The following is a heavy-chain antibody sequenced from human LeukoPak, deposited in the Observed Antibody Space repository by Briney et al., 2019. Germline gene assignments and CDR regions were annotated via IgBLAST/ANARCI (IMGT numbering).Heavy chain of an antibody. J-gene: IGHJ5*02. D-gene: IGHD3-16*01. Sequence: ASVKISCKVSGYTFTDYYMHWVQQAPGKGLEWMGLVDPEDGETMYAEKFQGRVTITADTSTDTAYMELSSLRSEDTAVYYCATEGAYNWFDPWGQGTLVTVSS. CDR3: ATEGAYNWFDP. CDR2: VDPEDGET. CDR1: GYTFTDYY. V-gene: IGHV1-69-2*01.